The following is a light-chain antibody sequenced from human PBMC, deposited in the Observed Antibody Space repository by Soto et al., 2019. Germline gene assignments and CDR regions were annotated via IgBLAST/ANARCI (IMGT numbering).Light chain of an antibody. CDR2: GAS. CDR3: QQFSSYPLT. J-gene: IGKJ4*01. V-gene: IGKV3-20*01. Sequence: EIVMTQSPATLSVSPGERVTLSCRASQSAISNLAWYQQKPGQTPRLLIYGASSRATGFPDRFSGGGSGTDFTLTISRLEPEDFAVYYCQQFSSYPLTFGGGTKVDIK. CDR1: QSAISN.